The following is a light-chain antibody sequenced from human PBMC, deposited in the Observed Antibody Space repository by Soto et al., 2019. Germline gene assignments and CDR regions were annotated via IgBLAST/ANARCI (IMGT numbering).Light chain of an antibody. J-gene: IGKJ3*01. CDR3: QKSDHLPL. CDR1: LDIGNS. Sequence: DIQMTQSPPSLSASVGDRVTITCQASLDIGNSLNWYQAKPGQAPKLVIYDAYNLETGVPSTFSGSGYGTLFTFTISGLRPEDIATYYCQKSDHLPLFGPGTKVDLK. CDR2: DAY. V-gene: IGKV1-33*01.